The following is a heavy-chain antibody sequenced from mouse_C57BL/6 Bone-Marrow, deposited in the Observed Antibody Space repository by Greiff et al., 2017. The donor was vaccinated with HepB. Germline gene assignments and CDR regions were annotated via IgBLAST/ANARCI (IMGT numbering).Heavy chain of an antibody. CDR3: VRHEDREGAMDY. CDR2: IRSKSNNYAT. J-gene: IGHJ4*01. Sequence: EVQGVESGGGLVQPKGSLKLSCAASGFSFNTYAMNWVRQAPGKGLEWVARIRSKSNNYATYYADSVKDRFTISRDDSESMLYLQMNNLKTEDTAMYYCVRHEDREGAMDYWGQGTSVTVSS. CDR1: GFSFNTYA. V-gene: IGHV10-1*01.